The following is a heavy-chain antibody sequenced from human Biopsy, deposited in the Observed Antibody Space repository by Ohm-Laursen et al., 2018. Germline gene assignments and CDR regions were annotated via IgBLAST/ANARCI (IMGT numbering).Heavy chain of an antibody. V-gene: IGHV4-59*01. CDR3: ARDRGYYSDRTVPGYFDL. CDR2: VYYTGST. J-gene: IGHJ2*01. D-gene: IGHD3-22*01. Sequence: TLSLTCTVSGDSISSYYWSWIRKPPGKGMQRIGYVYYTGSTDSNPSLQSRVTISVDTSKNHFSLRLRSVTPADTAIYYCARDRGYYSDRTVPGYFDLWGRGTLVTVSS. CDR1: GDSISSYY.